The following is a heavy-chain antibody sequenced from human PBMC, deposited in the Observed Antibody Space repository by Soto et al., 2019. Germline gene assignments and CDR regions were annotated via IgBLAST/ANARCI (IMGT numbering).Heavy chain of an antibody. D-gene: IGHD2-2*03. CDR1: GGSLCGYY. J-gene: IGHJ3*02. CDR2: IYYTGPT. CDR3: ARWIPDAFDI. V-gene: IGHV4-59*08. Sequence: SETLSLTCTVSGGSLCGYYRSWLRQPPGKGLECIGYIYYTGPTDYSPSLESRVTISMDTSKNQFSLNLTSVTAADTAIYYCARWIPDAFDIWGQGTVVTVSS.